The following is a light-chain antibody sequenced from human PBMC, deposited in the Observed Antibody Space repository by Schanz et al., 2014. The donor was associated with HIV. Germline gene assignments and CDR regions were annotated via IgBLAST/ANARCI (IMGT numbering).Light chain of an antibody. J-gene: IGLJ3*02. V-gene: IGLV1-44*01. CDR1: SSNIGSNT. CDR2: NDD. Sequence: QSVLTQAPSASGTPGQRVSISCSGSSSNIGSNTVNWYQQLPGTAPKLLIFNDDQRHSGVPDRFSGSNSGTSASLAITGLQSEDEADYYCQTWDTGIRVFGGGTKLTVL. CDR3: QTWDTGIRV.